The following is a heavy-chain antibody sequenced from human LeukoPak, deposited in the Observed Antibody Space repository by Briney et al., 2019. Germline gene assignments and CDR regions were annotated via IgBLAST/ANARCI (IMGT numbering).Heavy chain of an antibody. J-gene: IGHJ3*02. V-gene: IGHV3-13*05. CDR1: GXTFSSYD. D-gene: IGHD2-2*01. CDR3: AGQARPGAAEGAFDI. CDR2: ISTAGDP. Sequence: GGSLRLSWTASGXTFSSYDMHWVRQDKGKGLEWVSAISTAGDPYYLGSVKGRFTISRENAKNSFYLQMNSLRAGDTAVYYCAGQARPGAAEGAFDIWGQGTMVTVSS.